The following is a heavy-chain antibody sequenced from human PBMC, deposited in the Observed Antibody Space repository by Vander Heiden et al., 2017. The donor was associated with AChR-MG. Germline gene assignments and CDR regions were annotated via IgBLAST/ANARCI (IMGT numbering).Heavy chain of an antibody. Sequence: EVQLVESGGGLVQPGRSLSLSCAASGFTFEEYAMHWVRQAPGKGLEWVSGISWNSGSIGYADSVKGRFTISRDNAKNSLYLQMNSLRAEDTALYYCAKESWQQLNYYYMDVWGKGTTVTVSS. D-gene: IGHD6-13*01. CDR3: AKESWQQLNYYYMDV. CDR2: ISWNSGSI. V-gene: IGHV3-9*01. J-gene: IGHJ6*03. CDR1: GFTFEEYA.